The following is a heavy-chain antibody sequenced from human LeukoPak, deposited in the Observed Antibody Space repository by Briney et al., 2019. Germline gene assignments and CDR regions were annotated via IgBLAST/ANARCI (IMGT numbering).Heavy chain of an antibody. CDR3: ARRYCSNTSCLFDY. CDR2: IGRTGSTK. J-gene: IGHJ4*02. V-gene: IGHV3-48*03. D-gene: IGHD2-2*01. CDR1: GFTFSSYE. Sequence: GGSLRLSCAASGFTFSSYEMDWVRQAPGKGLVWISYIGRTGSTKFYADSLEGRFTISRDNAKNSPYLQMNSLRAEDTAVYYCARRYCSNTSCLFDYWGQGTLVTVSS.